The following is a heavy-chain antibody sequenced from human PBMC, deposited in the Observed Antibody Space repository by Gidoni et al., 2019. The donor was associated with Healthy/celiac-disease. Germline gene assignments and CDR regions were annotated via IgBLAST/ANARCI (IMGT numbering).Heavy chain of an antibody. CDR1: GCTFSSYG. CDR2: ISYDGSNK. D-gene: IGHD3-3*02. J-gene: IGHJ4*02. CDR3: ARDGLASYFDY. V-gene: IGHV3-33*01. Sequence: QVQLGESGGGVVQPGRSMRLSGAASGCTFSSYGMHWVRQAPGKGLEGFAVISYDGSNKYYADSVKGRFTISRDNSKNTLYLQMNSLRAEDTAVYYCARDGLASYFDYWGQVTLVTVSS.